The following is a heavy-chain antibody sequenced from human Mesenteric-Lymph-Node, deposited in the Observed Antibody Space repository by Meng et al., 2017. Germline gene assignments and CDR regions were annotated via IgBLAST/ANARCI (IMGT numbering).Heavy chain of an antibody. D-gene: IGHD1-26*01. Sequence: SGPTLVKPTQTLTLTCTFSGFSLSTSGMCVSWIRQPPGKALEWLALIDWDDDKYYSTSLKTRLTISKDTSKNQVVLTMTNMDPVDTATYYCARIRTASVGATVRPPYYYGMDVWGQGTTVTVSS. CDR1: GFSLSTSGMC. V-gene: IGHV2-70*01. CDR3: ARIRTASVGATVRPPYYYGMDV. CDR2: IDWDDDK. J-gene: IGHJ6*02.